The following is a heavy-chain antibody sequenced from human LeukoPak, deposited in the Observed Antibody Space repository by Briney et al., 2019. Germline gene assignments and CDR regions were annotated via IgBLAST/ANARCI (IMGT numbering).Heavy chain of an antibody. CDR1: GYTFTDYY. V-gene: IGHV1-2*02. D-gene: IGHD1-26*01. J-gene: IGHJ4*02. CDR2: INPHSGGI. CDR3: ARDMDSGPDFFDY. Sequence: GASVKVSCKASGYTFTDYYMHWVRQAPGQGLEWMGWINPHSGGIDHAQKFQGRVTMTRDTSISTAYMELSRLRSDDTAVYYCARDMDSGPDFFDYWGLGTLVTVSS.